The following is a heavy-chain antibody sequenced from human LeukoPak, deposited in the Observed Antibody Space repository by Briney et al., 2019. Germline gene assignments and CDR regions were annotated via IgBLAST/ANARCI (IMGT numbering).Heavy chain of an antibody. D-gene: IGHD6-19*01. J-gene: IGHJ4*02. CDR3: ARGLAVAGTGY. Sequence: ASVKVSCKASGGTFSSYAISWVRQAPGQGLEWMGGIIPIFGTANYAQKFQGRVTITADESTSTAYMELSSLRSEDTAVYCCARGLAVAGTGYWGQGTLVTVSS. CDR1: GGTFSSYA. V-gene: IGHV1-69*13. CDR2: IIPIFGTA.